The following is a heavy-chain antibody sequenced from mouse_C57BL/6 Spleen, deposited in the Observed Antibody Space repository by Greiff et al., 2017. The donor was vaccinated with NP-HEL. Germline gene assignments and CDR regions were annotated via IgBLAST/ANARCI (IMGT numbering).Heavy chain of an antibody. D-gene: IGHD1-1*01. CDR3: ARGYGSSSAYFDY. V-gene: IGHV5-17*01. Sequence: EVNLVESGGGLVKPGGSLKLSCAASGFTFSDYGMHWVRQAPEKGLEWVAYISSGSSTIYYADTVKGRFTISRDNAKNTLFLQMTSLRSEDTAMYYCARGYGSSSAYFDYWGQGTTLTVSS. CDR2: ISSGSSTI. J-gene: IGHJ2*01. CDR1: GFTFSDYG.